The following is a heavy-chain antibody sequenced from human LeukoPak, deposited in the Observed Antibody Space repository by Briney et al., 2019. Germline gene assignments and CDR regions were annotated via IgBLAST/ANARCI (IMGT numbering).Heavy chain of an antibody. CDR3: ARDFARYYYDSSGYLGGY. CDR1: GYTFTGYY. J-gene: IGHJ4*02. V-gene: IGHV1-2*02. D-gene: IGHD3-22*01. Sequence: ASVKVSCKASGYTFTGYYMHWVRQAPGQGLEWMGWINPNSGGTNYAQKFQGRVTMTRDTSISTAYMELRSLRSDDTAVYYCARDFARYYYDSSGYLGGYWGQGTLVTVSS. CDR2: INPNSGGT.